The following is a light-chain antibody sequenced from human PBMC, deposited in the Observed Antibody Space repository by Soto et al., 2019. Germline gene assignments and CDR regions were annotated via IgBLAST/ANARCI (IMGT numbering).Light chain of an antibody. CDR1: QGISNY. J-gene: IGKJ1*01. V-gene: IGKV1-27*01. CDR3: QKYNSAP. CDR2: AAS. Sequence: EIQMTQSPSSLSASVGDRVTITCRASQGISNYLAWYQQKPGKVPKLLIYAASTLQSGVPSRFSGSGSGTDSTLTISSLQPEDVATYYCQKYNSAPIGQGTKVDIK.